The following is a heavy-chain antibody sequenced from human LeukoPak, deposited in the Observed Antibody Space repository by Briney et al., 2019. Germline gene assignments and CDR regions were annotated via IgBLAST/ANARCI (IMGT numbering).Heavy chain of an antibody. D-gene: IGHD6-13*01. J-gene: IGHJ4*02. Sequence: GGSLRLSCEDSGFTFADYGLSWVRQAPGKGPQWVAGINWSGDNTFYADSVKGRFTIFRDNAKRTLYLQMDNLRGDDTATYYCARDLSSNWSNLGYWGQGTLVTVSS. CDR1: GFTFADYG. CDR3: ARDLSSNWSNLGY. V-gene: IGHV3-20*04. CDR2: INWSGDNT.